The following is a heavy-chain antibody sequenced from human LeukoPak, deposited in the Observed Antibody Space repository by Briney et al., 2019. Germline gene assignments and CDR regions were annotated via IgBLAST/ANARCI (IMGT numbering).Heavy chain of an antibody. J-gene: IGHJ6*02. Sequence: GASVTVSCKASGYIFSNFFSSYGITWVRQAPGQGLEWMGWISPYNGKTKFAQKFQGIVTMTTETSTSTAYMELRRLRSEDTAVYYCARIRDGYNSYFFYGMDVWGQGTTVTVSS. CDR1: GYIFSNFFSSYG. D-gene: IGHD5-24*01. V-gene: IGHV1-18*01. CDR2: ISPYNGKT. CDR3: ARIRDGYNSYFFYGMDV.